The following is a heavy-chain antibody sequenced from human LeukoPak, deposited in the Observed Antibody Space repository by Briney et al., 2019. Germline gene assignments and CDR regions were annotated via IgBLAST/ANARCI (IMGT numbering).Heavy chain of an antibody. D-gene: IGHD5-24*01. Sequence: GGSLRLSCAASGFTFSSYGMNWVRQAPGKGLEWVSSISSSSSYIYYADSVKGRFTISRDNAKNSLFLQMNSLRAEDTAVYYCAREGDGYNSPIDYWGQGTLVTVSS. V-gene: IGHV3-21*01. J-gene: IGHJ4*02. CDR3: AREGDGYNSPIDY. CDR1: GFTFSSYG. CDR2: ISSSSSYI.